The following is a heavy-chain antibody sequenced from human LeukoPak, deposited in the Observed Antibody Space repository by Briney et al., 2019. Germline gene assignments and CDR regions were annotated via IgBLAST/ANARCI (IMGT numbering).Heavy chain of an antibody. CDR1: GYTFTGYY. CDR3: ARQEADPHQLLFR. J-gene: IGHJ4*02. D-gene: IGHD2-2*01. Sequence: ASVKVSCKASGYTFTGYYMHWVRQAPGQGGEGMGWINPNSGGTNYAQKFQGRVTMTRDTSISTAYMELSRLRSDDTAVYYCARQEADPHQLLFRWGQGTLVTVSS. CDR2: INPNSGGT. V-gene: IGHV1-2*02.